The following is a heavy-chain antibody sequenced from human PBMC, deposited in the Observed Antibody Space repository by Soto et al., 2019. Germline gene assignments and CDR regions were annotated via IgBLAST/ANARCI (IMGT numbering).Heavy chain of an antibody. CDR2: ISSSSSYT. CDR3: ARGGILDPVDIVATIGASYYYYGMDV. J-gene: IGHJ6*02. V-gene: IGHV3-11*06. D-gene: IGHD5-12*01. CDR1: GFTFSDYY. Sequence: GGSLRLSCAASGFTFSDYYMSWIRQAPGKGLEWVSYISSSSSYTNYADSVKGRFTISRDNAKNSLYLQMNSLRAEDTAVYYCARGGILDPVDIVATIGASYYYYGMDVWGQGTTVTVSS.